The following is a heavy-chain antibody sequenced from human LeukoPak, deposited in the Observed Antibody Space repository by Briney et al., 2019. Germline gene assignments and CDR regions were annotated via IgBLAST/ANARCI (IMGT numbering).Heavy chain of an antibody. J-gene: IGHJ4*02. Sequence: PGGSLRLSCAASGFTFSGYDMNWVRQAPGKGLEWVSYISSSGTTTYYADSVRGRFTISRDNAKNSLYLQMNSLRAEDTAVYYCARGGSFFVYWGQGTLVTVSS. CDR3: ARGGSFFVY. D-gene: IGHD1-26*01. CDR2: ISSSGTTT. CDR1: GFTFSGYD. V-gene: IGHV3-48*03.